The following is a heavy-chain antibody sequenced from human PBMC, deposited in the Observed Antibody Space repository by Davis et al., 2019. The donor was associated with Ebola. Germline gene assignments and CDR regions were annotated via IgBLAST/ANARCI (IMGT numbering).Heavy chain of an antibody. Sequence: ASVKVSCKASGYTFTSYYMHWVRQAPGQGLEWMGIINPSGGSTSYAPKFQGRATMTRDTSTSTVYMELSSLRSEDTAVYYCARDRAGEQQLFLSVVMDVWGQGTTVTVSS. J-gene: IGHJ6*02. V-gene: IGHV1-46*01. CDR3: ARDRAGEQQLFLSVVMDV. D-gene: IGHD6-13*01. CDR2: INPSGGST. CDR1: GYTFTSYY.